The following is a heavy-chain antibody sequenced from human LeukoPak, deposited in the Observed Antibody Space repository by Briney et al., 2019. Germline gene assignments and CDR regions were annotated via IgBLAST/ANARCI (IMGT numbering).Heavy chain of an antibody. J-gene: IGHJ4*02. D-gene: IGHD3-22*01. CDR1: GFTFSSYS. V-gene: IGHV3-21*01. Sequence: GGSLRLSCAASGFTFSSYSMNWVRQAPGKGLEWVSSISSSSSYMYYADSVKGPFTISRDNAKNSLYLQMNSLRAEDTAVYYCARETFYDSSGGFDYWGQGTLVTVFS. CDR2: ISSSSSYM. CDR3: ARETFYDSSGGFDY.